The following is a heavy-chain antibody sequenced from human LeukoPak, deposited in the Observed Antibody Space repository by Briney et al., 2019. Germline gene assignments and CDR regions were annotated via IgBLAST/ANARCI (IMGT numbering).Heavy chain of an antibody. Sequence: PGGSLRLSCAPPGFTVSSNYMSWVRQAPGKGLEWVSVIYSSGNAYYADSVKGRFTISRDNSKNTLYLQINSLRAEDTAVYYCARDYYGSGTYYHDYWGQGTLVTVSS. CDR2: IYSSGNA. CDR1: GFTVSSNY. V-gene: IGHV3-53*01. J-gene: IGHJ4*02. D-gene: IGHD3-10*01. CDR3: ARDYYGSGTYYHDY.